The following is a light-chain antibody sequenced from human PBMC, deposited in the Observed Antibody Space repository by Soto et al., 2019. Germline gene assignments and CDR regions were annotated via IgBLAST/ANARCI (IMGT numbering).Light chain of an antibody. J-gene: IGKJ4*01. CDR2: DAS. V-gene: IGKV1-33*01. Sequence: DIQMTQSPSALSASVGDRVTITYRASQDISNSLNWYQQKPGKAPKLLIFDASSVETGVPSRFSGSGSGTDFTFTITSLQPEDIATYHCQQYEDLPLTFGGGTKVEIK. CDR1: QDISNS. CDR3: QQYEDLPLT.